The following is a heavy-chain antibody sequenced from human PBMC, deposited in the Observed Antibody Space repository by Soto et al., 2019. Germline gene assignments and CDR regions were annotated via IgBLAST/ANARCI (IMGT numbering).Heavy chain of an antibody. J-gene: IGHJ4*02. CDR1: GFTFISYA. Sequence: RGSLRLSCAASGFTFISYAMSWVRQAPGKGLEWVSTISGSGGGTYYADSMKGRFTISRDNSKNTLYLQMYSLRVEDTAVYYCARESDHWGQGTLVTVSS. V-gene: IGHV3-23*01. CDR2: ISGSGGGT. CDR3: ARESDH.